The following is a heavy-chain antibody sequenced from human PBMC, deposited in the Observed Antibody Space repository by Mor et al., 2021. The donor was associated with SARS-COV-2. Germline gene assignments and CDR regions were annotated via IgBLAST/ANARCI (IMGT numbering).Heavy chain of an antibody. D-gene: IGHD6-6*01. J-gene: IGHJ5*02. Sequence: YNPSLKSRVTISEDTSKNQFSLKLSSVTAADTAVYYCARHFYRSSHENWFDPWGQGTLVTVSS. V-gene: IGHV4-39*01. CDR3: ARHFYRSSHENWFDP.